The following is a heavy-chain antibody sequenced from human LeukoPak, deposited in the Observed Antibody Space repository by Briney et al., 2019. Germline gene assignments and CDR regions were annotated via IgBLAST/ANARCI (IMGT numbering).Heavy chain of an antibody. D-gene: IGHD1-26*01. CDR3: ARREGYYFDY. CDR1: GYSFNSYW. J-gene: IGHJ4*02. V-gene: IGHV5-51*01. Sequence: GESLKISCKSSGYSFNSYWIGWVRQMPGKGLEWMGIIYPDDSGSRYSPSFQGQVTISADKSISTAYPQWNSLKASDTAMYYCARREGYYFDYWGQGTLVTVSS. CDR2: IYPDDSGS.